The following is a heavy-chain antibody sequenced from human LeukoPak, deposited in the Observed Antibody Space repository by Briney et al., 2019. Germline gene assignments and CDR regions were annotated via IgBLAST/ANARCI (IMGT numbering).Heavy chain of an antibody. D-gene: IGHD3-3*01. Sequence: PSETLSLTCAVYGGSFSGYYWSWIRQPPGKGLEWIGEINHSGSTNYNPSLKSRVTISVDTSKNQFSLKLSSVTAADTAVYYCARVLRRRYFDLWGRGTLVTVSS. CDR3: ARVLRRRYFDL. V-gene: IGHV4-34*01. CDR2: INHSGST. CDR1: GGSFSGYY. J-gene: IGHJ2*01.